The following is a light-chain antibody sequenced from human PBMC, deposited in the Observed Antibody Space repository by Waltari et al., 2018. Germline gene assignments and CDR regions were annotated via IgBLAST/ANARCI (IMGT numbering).Light chain of an antibody. CDR3: SSFTSSATWV. J-gene: IGLJ3*02. V-gene: IGLV2-14*03. CDR1: NSDIGGYNY. Sequence: QSALTQPASLSGSPRQSITISCTGTNSDIGGYNYVSWYQHHSGKAPKLMIFGVSDRPSWVSNRFSGSKSGNTASLTISELQADDEADYYCSSFTSSATWVFGGGTKLTVL. CDR2: GVS.